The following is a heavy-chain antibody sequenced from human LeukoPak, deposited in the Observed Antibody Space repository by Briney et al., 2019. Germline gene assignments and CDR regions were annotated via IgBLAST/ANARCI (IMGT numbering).Heavy chain of an antibody. D-gene: IGHD1-14*01. CDR1: GFTFSSYS. V-gene: IGHV3-48*01. J-gene: IGHJ4*02. Sequence: PGGSLRLSCAASGFTFSSYSMNWVRQAPGKGLEWVSYISSSSSTIYYADSVKGRFTISRDNSKNTLYLQMNSLRAEDTAVYYCAKLTIEPSRDDYWGQGTLVTVSS. CDR3: AKLTIEPSRDDY. CDR2: ISSSSSTI.